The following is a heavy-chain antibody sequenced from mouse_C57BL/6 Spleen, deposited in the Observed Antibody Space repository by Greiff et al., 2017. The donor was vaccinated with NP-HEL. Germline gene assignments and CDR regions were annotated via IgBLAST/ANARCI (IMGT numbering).Heavy chain of an antibody. CDR2: IYPGSGST. V-gene: IGHV1-55*01. D-gene: IGHD2-5*01. J-gene: IGHJ3*01. CDR3: ARDYYSNYVRFAY. CDR1: GYTFTSYW. Sequence: QVQLQQPGAELVKPGASVKMSCKASGYTFTSYWITWVKQRPGQGLEWIGDIYPGSGSTNYNEKFKSKATLTVDTSSSTAYMQLSSLTSEDSAVYYCARDYYSNYVRFAYWGQGTLVTVSA.